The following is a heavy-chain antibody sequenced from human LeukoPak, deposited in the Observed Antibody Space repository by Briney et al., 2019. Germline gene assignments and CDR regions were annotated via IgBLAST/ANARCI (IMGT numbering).Heavy chain of an antibody. D-gene: IGHD3-10*01. CDR3: AKSMVRGVPYYFDY. CDR1: GFTLSSYA. V-gene: IGHV3-30-3*01. CDR2: ISYDGSSK. Sequence: GRSLRLSCAASGFTLSSYAMHWVRQAPGKGLEWVALISYDGSSKYYADSVKGRFTISRDNSKNTLYLQMNSLRAEDTAVYYCAKSMVRGVPYYFDYWGQGTLVTVSS. J-gene: IGHJ4*02.